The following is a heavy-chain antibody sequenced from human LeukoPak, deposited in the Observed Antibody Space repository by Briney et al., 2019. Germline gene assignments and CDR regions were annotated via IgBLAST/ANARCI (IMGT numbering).Heavy chain of an antibody. CDR1: GFTFSNYA. Sequence: GGSLRLSCAASGFTFSNYAMHWVRQAPGKGLEWVAVISSDGSNKYYADSVKGRFTISRDNSKNTLYLQMNSLRAEDTAVYYCTRDPPFIIGTTFFDYWGQGTLVTVSS. D-gene: IGHD1-20*01. V-gene: IGHV3-30-3*01. CDR2: ISSDGSNK. CDR3: TRDPPFIIGTTFFDY. J-gene: IGHJ4*02.